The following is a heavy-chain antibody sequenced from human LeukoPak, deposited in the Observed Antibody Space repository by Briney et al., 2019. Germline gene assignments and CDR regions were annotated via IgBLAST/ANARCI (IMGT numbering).Heavy chain of an antibody. CDR3: AKDVSPDSLFDF. CDR2: ISDSGGNT. CDR1: GFTFSSSA. J-gene: IGHJ4*02. Sequence: GGSLRLSCSASGFTFSSSAMSWVRQAPGKGLEWVSTISDSGGNTHYAVFVGGRFTISRDNSRDTLYLQMNSLRVEDAALYFCAKDVSPDSLFDFWGQGALVTVSS. D-gene: IGHD5/OR15-5a*01. V-gene: IGHV3-23*01.